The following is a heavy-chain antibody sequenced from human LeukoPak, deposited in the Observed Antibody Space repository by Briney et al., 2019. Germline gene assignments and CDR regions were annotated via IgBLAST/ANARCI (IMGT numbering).Heavy chain of an antibody. V-gene: IGHV3-9*01. CDR2: ISWNSGSI. J-gene: IGHJ3*02. CDR3: AKDKFPFGSWTGDAFDT. CDR1: GFTFDDYA. Sequence: GGSLRLSCAASGFTFDDYAMHWVRQAPGKGLEWVSGISWNSGSIGYADSVKGRFTISRDNAKNSLYLQMNSLRAEDTALYYCAKDKFPFGSWTGDAFDTWGQGTMVTVSS. D-gene: IGHD3/OR15-3a*01.